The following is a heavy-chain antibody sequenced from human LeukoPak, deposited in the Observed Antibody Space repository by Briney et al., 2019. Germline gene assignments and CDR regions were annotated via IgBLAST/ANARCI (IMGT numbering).Heavy chain of an antibody. CDR1: GFTFSSYS. D-gene: IGHD1-26*01. J-gene: IGHJ4*02. Sequence: GGSLRLSCAASGFTFSSYSMNWVRQAPGKGLEWVSSISSSSSYIYYADSVKGRFTISRDNAKNSLYLQMNSLRAEDTAVYYCARDGGSYLADAFDYWGQGTLVTVSS. CDR2: ISSSSSYI. V-gene: IGHV3-21*01. CDR3: ARDGGSYLADAFDY.